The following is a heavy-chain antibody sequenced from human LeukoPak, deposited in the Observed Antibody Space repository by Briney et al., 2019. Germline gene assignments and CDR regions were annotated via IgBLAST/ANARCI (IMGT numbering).Heavy chain of an antibody. CDR3: AKTYSSSYFDY. J-gene: IGHJ4*02. D-gene: IGHD5-12*01. V-gene: IGHV3-23*01. CDR2: FSGSGGST. Sequence: GGYLRRYCAASGFTFSSFAMSWVRQAPGKGLEWVSTFSGSGGSTYYADSVKGRFTISRDNSRNTLYLQMNSLGAEDTAVYYCAKTYSSSYFDYWGQGTLVTVSS. CDR1: GFTFSSFA.